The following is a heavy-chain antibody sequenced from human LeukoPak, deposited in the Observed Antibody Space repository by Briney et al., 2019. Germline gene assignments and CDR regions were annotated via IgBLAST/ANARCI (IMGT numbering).Heavy chain of an antibody. D-gene: IGHD3-10*01. CDR1: GGSISSGGYY. CDR2: IYYSGST. Sequence: SETLSLTCTVSGGSISSGGYYWSWIRQHPGKGLEWIGYIYYSGSTYYNPSLKSRVTISVDTSKNQFSLKLSSVTAADTAAYYCARVRGSGSYSYFDYWGQGTLVTVSS. CDR3: ARVRGSGSYSYFDY. J-gene: IGHJ4*02. V-gene: IGHV4-31*03.